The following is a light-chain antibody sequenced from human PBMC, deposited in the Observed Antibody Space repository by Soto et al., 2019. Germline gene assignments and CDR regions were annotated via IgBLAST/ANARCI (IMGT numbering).Light chain of an antibody. CDR3: QQYGSSPPIT. CDR1: QSLSSTY. Sequence: EIVLTQSPGTLSLSPGERATLFCRASQSLSSTYLAWYQQKPGQPPRLLMYGVYTRAPGTPARFSGSGSGADFTLSIDRLEPEDFAVYYCQQYGSSPPITFGQGTRLEI. J-gene: IGKJ5*01. V-gene: IGKV3-20*01. CDR2: GVY.